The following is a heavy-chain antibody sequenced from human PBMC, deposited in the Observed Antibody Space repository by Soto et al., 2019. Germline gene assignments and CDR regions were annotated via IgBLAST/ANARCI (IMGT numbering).Heavy chain of an antibody. CDR2: ISGSGGST. D-gene: IGHD3-10*01. CDR3: AKDRKLSITMVRGDLDY. CDR1: GFTFSSYA. J-gene: IGHJ4*02. V-gene: IGHV3-23*01. Sequence: ESGGGLVQPGGSLRLSCAASGFTFSSYAMSWVRQAPGKGLEWVSAISGSGGSTYYADSVKGRFTISRDNSKNTLYLQMNSLRAEDTAVYYCAKDRKLSITMVRGDLDYWGQGTLVTVSS.